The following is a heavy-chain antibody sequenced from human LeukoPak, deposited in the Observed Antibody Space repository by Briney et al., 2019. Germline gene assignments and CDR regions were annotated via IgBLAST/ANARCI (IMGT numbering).Heavy chain of an antibody. V-gene: IGHV4-59*01. Sequence: KTSETLSLTCTVSGGSISSYYWSWIRQPPGKGLEWIGYIYYSGSTNYNPSLKSRVTISVDTSKNQFSLKLSSVTAADTAVYYCARVSRFGELFYYYYMDVWGKGTTVTISS. CDR1: GGSISSYY. CDR3: ARVSRFGELFYYYYMDV. J-gene: IGHJ6*03. D-gene: IGHD3-10*01. CDR2: IYYSGST.